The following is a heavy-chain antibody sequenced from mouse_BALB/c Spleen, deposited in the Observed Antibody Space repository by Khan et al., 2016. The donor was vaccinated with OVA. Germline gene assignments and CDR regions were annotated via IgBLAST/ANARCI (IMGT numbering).Heavy chain of an antibody. CDR1: GYSFTGYF. D-gene: IGHD1-1*01. CDR3: ARIDGSDFDY. V-gene: IGHV1-20*02. J-gene: IGHJ2*01. CDR2: INPHIGET. Sequence: EVQLQQSGPELVKPGASVKISCKASGYSFTGYFMHWVMQSHGQSLEWIGRINPHIGETYYNQKFKGKATLTVDESSSTAHMELRSLASEDSAVYYCARIDGSDFDYWGQGTTLTVSS.